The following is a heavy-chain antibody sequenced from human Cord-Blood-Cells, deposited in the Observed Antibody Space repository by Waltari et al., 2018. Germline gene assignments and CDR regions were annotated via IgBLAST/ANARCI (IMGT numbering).Heavy chain of an antibody. Sequence: QVQLVQSGAEVKKPGASVKVSCKVSGYTLTELSMHWVRQAPGKGLEGMGGFDPKDGQTNDAQKFQGRVTITEDTSTDTAYMELSSLRSEDTAVYYCATEAPDSSGYYYWFDPWGQGTLVTVSS. CDR1: GYTLTELS. CDR2: FDPKDGQT. V-gene: IGHV1-24*01. J-gene: IGHJ5*02. D-gene: IGHD3-22*01. CDR3: ATEAPDSSGYYYWFDP.